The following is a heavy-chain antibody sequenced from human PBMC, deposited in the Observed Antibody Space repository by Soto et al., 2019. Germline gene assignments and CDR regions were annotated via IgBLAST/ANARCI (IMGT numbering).Heavy chain of an antibody. CDR1: GYTFTSYG. Sequence: GASVKVSCKASGYTFTSYGMNWVRQAPGRGLEWMGWINPGNGNTKYSQKFQGRVIIERDTSASTAYMELSSLRSEDTAVYYCARNPRTVRGLNWFDPWGQGTLVTVSS. J-gene: IGHJ5*02. V-gene: IGHV1-3*01. CDR3: ARNPRTVRGLNWFDP. D-gene: IGHD3-10*01. CDR2: INPGNGNT.